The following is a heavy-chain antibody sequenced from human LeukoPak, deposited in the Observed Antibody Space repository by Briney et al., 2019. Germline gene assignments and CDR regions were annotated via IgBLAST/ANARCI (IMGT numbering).Heavy chain of an antibody. J-gene: IGHJ3*02. V-gene: IGHV4-30-4*01. D-gene: IGHD1-26*01. CDR3: ARSMSFVYAFDI. CDR1: GGSISSGDYY. Sequence: SQTLSLTCTVSGGSISSGDYYWSWIRQPPGKGLEWIGFIYYSGSTYYNPSLKSRVTISVDTSKNQFSLKLSSVTAADTAVYYCARSMSFVYAFDIWGQGTMVTVSS. CDR2: IYYSGST.